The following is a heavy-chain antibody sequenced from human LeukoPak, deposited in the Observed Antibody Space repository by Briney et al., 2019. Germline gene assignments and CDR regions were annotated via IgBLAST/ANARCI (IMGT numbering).Heavy chain of an antibody. CDR1: GFTFSNAL. D-gene: IGHD3-10*01. CDR3: TTVITMVRGREDYFDY. J-gene: IGHJ4*02. CDR2: IKSKTDGGTT. V-gene: IGHV3-15*01. Sequence: NPGGSLRLSCAASGFTFSNALMSWVRQAPGKGLEWVGRIKSKTDGGTTDYAAPVKGRFTISRDDSKNTLHLQMNSLKTEDTAVYYCTTVITMVRGREDYFDYWGQGTLVTVSS.